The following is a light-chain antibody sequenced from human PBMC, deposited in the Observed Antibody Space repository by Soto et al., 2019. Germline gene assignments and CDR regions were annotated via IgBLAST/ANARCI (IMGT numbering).Light chain of an antibody. Sequence: QSALAQPASVSGSPGQPITISCTGTSSDVGGYNYVSWYQQLPGKAPKLMIYDVSNRPSGVSNRFSGSKSGNTASLTISGLQAEDEADYYCSSYTSSSKVFGTGTKVTVL. CDR2: DVS. V-gene: IGLV2-14*01. CDR3: SSYTSSSKV. CDR1: SSDVGGYNY. J-gene: IGLJ1*01.